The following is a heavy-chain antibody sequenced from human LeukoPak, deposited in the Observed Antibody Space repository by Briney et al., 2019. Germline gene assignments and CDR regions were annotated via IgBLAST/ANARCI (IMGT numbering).Heavy chain of an antibody. J-gene: IGHJ3*02. Sequence: PGGSLRLSCAASGSTFSSYAMHWVRQAPGKGLEWVAVISYDGSNKYYADSVKGRFTISRDNSKNTLYLQMNSLRAEDTAVYYCARDLPLDIWGQGTMVTVSS. CDR1: GSTFSSYA. V-gene: IGHV3-30*14. CDR2: ISYDGSNK. CDR3: ARDLPLDI.